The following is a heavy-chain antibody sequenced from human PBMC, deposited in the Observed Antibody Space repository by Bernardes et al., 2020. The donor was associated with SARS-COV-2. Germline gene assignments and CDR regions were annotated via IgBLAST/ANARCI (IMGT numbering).Heavy chain of an antibody. D-gene: IGHD3-10*01. J-gene: IGHJ6*02. V-gene: IGHV4-39*01. CDR3: ARLSGSKWFRYGMDV. CDR1: GGSISSSNYY. Sequence: SETLSLTCTVSGGSISSSNYYWGWIRQPPGKGLEWIGSIYSSGSSYYNPSLQSRVSESVDTSKNLFSLKLTSVTAADTAVYYCARLSGSKWFRYGMDVWGQGTTVSVSS. CDR2: IYSSGSS.